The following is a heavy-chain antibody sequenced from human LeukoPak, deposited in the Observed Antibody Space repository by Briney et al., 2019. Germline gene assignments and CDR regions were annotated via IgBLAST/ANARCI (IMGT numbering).Heavy chain of an antibody. CDR3: ARESTIFGVVDAFDI. V-gene: IGHV4-59*01. D-gene: IGHD3-3*01. J-gene: IGHJ3*02. CDR2: TYYSGST. CDR1: SGSISSYY. Sequence: SETLSLTCTVSSGSISSYYWSWIRQPPGKGLEWIGYTYYSGSTNYNPSLKSRVTISVDTSKNQFSLKLSSVTAADTAVYYCARESTIFGVVDAFDIWGPGTMVTVSS.